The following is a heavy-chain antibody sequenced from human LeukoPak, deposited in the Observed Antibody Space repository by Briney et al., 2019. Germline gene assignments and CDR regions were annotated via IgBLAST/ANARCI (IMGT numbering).Heavy chain of an antibody. V-gene: IGHV4-59*01. D-gene: IGHD3-10*01. CDR2: IYFSGAT. Sequence: SETLSLTCTVSGDSIISYYWTWIRQSPGKGLEWIGHIYFSGATYYNPSLNSRDTISIDKSKSQFSLKLGSLTAADTAVYYCARGPPLRVGRGFYYMDVWDKGTTVTVSS. J-gene: IGHJ6*03. CDR3: ARGPPLRVGRGFYYMDV. CDR1: GDSIISYY.